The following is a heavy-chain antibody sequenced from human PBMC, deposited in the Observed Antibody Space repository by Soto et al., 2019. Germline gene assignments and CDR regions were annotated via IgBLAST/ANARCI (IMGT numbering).Heavy chain of an antibody. CDR1: GFTFSSYG. Sequence: QVPLVESGGGVVQPGRSLRLSCAASGFTFSSYGMHWVRQAPGKGLEWVAVISYDGSNKYYADSVKGRFTISSDNSKNTRYLEVNGMRPEDTAVYYCAEVSGGGNTGDYWGQGNLVTVSS. V-gene: IGHV3-30*18. J-gene: IGHJ4*02. CDR3: AEVSGGGNTGDY. D-gene: IGHD2-15*01. CDR2: ISYDGSNK.